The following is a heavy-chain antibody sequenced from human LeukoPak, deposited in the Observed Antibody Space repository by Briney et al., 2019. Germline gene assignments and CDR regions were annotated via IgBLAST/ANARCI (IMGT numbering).Heavy chain of an antibody. CDR1: GLTFSTSG. J-gene: IGHJ3*02. CDR2: IGPTGSDR. Sequence: GGSLRLSCTASGLTFSTSGFNWVRQAPGKGLEWVASIGPTGSDRYHADSIKGRFTISRDNANNFLYLQMNSLRAEDTAVYYCARANTMVRDHLDAFDIWGQGTMVTVSS. V-gene: IGHV3-21*06. CDR3: ARANTMVRDHLDAFDI. D-gene: IGHD3-10*01.